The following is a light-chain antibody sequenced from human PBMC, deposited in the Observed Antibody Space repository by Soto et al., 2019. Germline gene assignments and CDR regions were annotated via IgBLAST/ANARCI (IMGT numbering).Light chain of an antibody. Sequence: EIVLTQSPDTLSSSPGERATLSCRASQAVSNAYLAWYQHKPGQVPRFLIHGAINRATGIPDRFSGGGSGTDFTLTINRLEPEDFAVYYCQQFASSPYTFGQGTKVEIK. CDR2: GAI. CDR1: QAVSNAY. J-gene: IGKJ2*01. CDR3: QQFASSPYT. V-gene: IGKV3-20*01.